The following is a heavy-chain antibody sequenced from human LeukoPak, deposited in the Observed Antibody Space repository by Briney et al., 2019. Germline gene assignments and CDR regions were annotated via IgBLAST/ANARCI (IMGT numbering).Heavy chain of an antibody. D-gene: IGHD4-17*01. V-gene: IGHV5-10-1*01. J-gene: IGHJ2*01. CDR1: GYTFTTYW. Sequence: GQSLKISCAGSGYTFTTYWISWVRQMPGKGLEWMGWIDPRNSHSKYSPSSQSHLSMSTDKSTTTAYLQWFSLHPSATATYYRARAATVTGRWYFDRWGRGTPVIVSS. CDR3: ARAATVTGRWYFDR. CDR2: IDPRNSHS.